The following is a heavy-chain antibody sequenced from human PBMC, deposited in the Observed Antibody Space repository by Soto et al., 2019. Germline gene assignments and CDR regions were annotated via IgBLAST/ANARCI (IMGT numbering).Heavy chain of an antibody. CDR1: GGSFSSNP. D-gene: IGHD5-18*01. J-gene: IGHJ4*02. CDR3: ARGGRGYSSAPRYYFDY. V-gene: IGHV1-69*01. CDR2: IIPIFATV. Sequence: QVQLVQSGSEVKKPGSSVKVSCKASGGSFSSNPISWVRQAPGQGLEWMAGIIPIFATVHYAQKFQGRVTITADESTSTAYVELTSLSSEDTAVYFCARGGRGYSSAPRYYFDYWGQGTLVTVSS.